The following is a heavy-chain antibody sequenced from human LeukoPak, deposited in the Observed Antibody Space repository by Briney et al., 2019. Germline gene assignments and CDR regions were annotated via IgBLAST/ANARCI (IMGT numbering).Heavy chain of an antibody. CDR3: AKDHYWSIDY. CDR1: GFTFDDYA. D-gene: IGHD3-3*01. V-gene: IGHV3-9*01. CDR2: ISWNSGSI. J-gene: IGHJ4*02. Sequence: GGSLRLSCAASGFTFDDYAMHWVRQAPGKGLEWVSGISWNSGSIGYADSVKGRFTISRDIAKNTLYLQMNSLRAEDTGVYYCAKDHYWSIDYWGRGTLVTVSS.